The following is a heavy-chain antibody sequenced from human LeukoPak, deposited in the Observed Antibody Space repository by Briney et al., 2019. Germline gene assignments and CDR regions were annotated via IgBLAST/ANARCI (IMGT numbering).Heavy chain of an antibody. D-gene: IGHD3-16*01. CDR2: ISGGGVTT. CDR1: GFTSIAYA. V-gene: IGHV3-23*01. Sequence: GGSLRLSCVGSGFTSIAYALTWARQAPGKGLEGVSGISGGGVTTYYADSVKGRFTISRDNSKTTLSLQMNSLRADDTAIYYCARNQQLGGHSYYYYGMDVWGQGTTVTVSS. J-gene: IGHJ6*02. CDR3: ARNQQLGGHSYYYYGMDV.